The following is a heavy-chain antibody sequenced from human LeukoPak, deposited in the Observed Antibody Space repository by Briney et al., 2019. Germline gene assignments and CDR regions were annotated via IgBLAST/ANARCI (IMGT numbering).Heavy chain of an antibody. J-gene: IGHJ5*02. CDR3: ARGSRNIVVVPAAGNFDP. CDR1: GGSFSGYY. CDR2: INHSGST. V-gene: IGHV4-34*01. Sequence: PSETLSLTCAVYGGSFSGYYWSWIRQPPGKGLDWIGEINHSGSTNYNPSLKSRVTISVDTSKNQFSLKLSSVTAADTAVYYCARGSRNIVVVPAAGNFDPWGQGTLVTVSS. D-gene: IGHD2-2*01.